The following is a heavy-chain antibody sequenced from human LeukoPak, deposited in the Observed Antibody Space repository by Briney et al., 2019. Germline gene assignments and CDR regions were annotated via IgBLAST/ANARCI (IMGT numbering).Heavy chain of an antibody. Sequence: LEWIGEINHSGSTNYNPSLKSRVTISVDTSKNQFSLKLSSVTAADTAVYYCARGLGYEFDLWGRGTLVTVSS. CDR2: INHSGST. CDR3: ARGLGYEFDL. J-gene: IGHJ2*01. V-gene: IGHV4-34*01. D-gene: IGHD1-1*01.